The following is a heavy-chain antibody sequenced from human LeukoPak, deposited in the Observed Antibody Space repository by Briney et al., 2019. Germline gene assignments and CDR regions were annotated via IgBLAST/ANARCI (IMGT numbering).Heavy chain of an antibody. CDR3: AKGIYSSGWSYFDY. J-gene: IGHJ4*01. D-gene: IGHD6-19*01. Sequence: GGSLRLSCAASGFTLSNSAMSWVRQAPGKGLEWVSTLSGSGITTYYADSVKGRFTISRDNSKNTLYLQMNSLRAEDTAVYYCAKGIYSSGWSYFDYRGHGTLVTVSS. CDR1: GFTLSNSA. CDR2: LSGSGITT. V-gene: IGHV3-23*01.